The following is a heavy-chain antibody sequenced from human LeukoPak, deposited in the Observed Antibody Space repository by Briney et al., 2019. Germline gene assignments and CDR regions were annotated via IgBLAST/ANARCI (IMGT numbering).Heavy chain of an antibody. J-gene: IGHJ4*02. Sequence: GRSLRLSCAASGFTFSSSGMHWVRKAPGKGLEWVAVISYDGSNKYYADSVKGRFTISRDNSKNTLYLQMNSLRAEDTAVYYCAKDGSWRYYDSSGYPNYFDYWGQGTLVTVSS. D-gene: IGHD3-22*01. CDR3: AKDGSWRYYDSSGYPNYFDY. CDR2: ISYDGSNK. CDR1: GFTFSSSG. V-gene: IGHV3-30*18.